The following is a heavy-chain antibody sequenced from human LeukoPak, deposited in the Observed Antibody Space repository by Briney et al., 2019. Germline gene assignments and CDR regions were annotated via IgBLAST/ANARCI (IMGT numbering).Heavy chain of an antibody. CDR2: INPNSGGT. V-gene: IGHV1-2*02. CDR3: ATLAYSGFGPRSDSDY. D-gene: IGHD5-12*01. J-gene: IGHJ4*02. Sequence: ASVKVSCKASGYTFTGYYMHWVRQAPGQGLEWMGWINPNSGGTNYAQKFQGRVTMTRDTSISTAYMELSRLRSDDTAVYYCATLAYSGFGPRSDSDYWGQGTLVTVSS. CDR1: GYTFTGYY.